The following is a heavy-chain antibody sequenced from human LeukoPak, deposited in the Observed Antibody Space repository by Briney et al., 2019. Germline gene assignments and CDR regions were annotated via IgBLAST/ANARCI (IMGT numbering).Heavy chain of an antibody. Sequence: ASVKVSCKVSGYTLTELSMNWVLQAPGKGLEWMGGFDPEDGETIYAQKFQGRVTMTEDTSTDTAYMELSSLRSEDTAVYYCATPSPGSYDSSGYPFDYWGQGTLVTVSS. V-gene: IGHV1-24*01. D-gene: IGHD3-22*01. CDR2: FDPEDGET. CDR3: ATPSPGSYDSSGYPFDY. J-gene: IGHJ4*02. CDR1: GYTLTELS.